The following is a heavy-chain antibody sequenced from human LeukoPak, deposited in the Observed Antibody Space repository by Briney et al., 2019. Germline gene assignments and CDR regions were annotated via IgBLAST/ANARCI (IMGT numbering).Heavy chain of an antibody. D-gene: IGHD3-10*01. Sequence: ASVKVSCKASGYTFTSYDINWVRQATGQGLEWMGWMNPNSGNTGYAQKFQGRVTMTRNTSISSAYMELSSLRSEDTAVYYCARVVTIVRGESVDWGQGTLVTVSS. CDR1: GYTFTSYD. CDR3: ARVVTIVRGESVD. CDR2: MNPNSGNT. V-gene: IGHV1-8*01. J-gene: IGHJ4*02.